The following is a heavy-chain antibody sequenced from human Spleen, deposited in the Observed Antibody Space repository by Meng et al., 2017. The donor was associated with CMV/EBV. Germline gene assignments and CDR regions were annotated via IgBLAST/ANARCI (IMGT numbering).Heavy chain of an antibody. CDR2: ISYDGSSK. CDR1: GFTVSSNY. D-gene: IGHD2-2*01. J-gene: IGHJ6*02. Sequence: GESLKISCAASGFTVSSNYMSWVRQAPGKGLEWVAVISYDGSSKYYADSVKGRFTISRDNSKNTLYLQVHSLRAEDTAAYYTLLGYCSSASCDRRGMDVWGQGTTVTVSS. V-gene: IGHV3-30*03. CDR3: LLGYCSSASCDRRGMDV.